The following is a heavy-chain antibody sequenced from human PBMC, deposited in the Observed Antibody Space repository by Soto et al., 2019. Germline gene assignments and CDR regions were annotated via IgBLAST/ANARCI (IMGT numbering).Heavy chain of an antibody. CDR1: GFSFKTYG. CDR3: VKGGAYCYNDGTRSY. J-gene: IGHJ4*02. D-gene: IGHD2-21*01. V-gene: IGHV3-23*01. Sequence: EVQLLESGGGLVQPGGSMRLSCADSGFSFKTYGMTWVRQAPGKGLEGVAHIGLSNSDTYYADSVKGRFTISRDNTKNMGYLQMNRRRDADATVYYCVKGGAYCYNDGTRSYWGRGTLVTVSS. CDR2: IGLSNSDT.